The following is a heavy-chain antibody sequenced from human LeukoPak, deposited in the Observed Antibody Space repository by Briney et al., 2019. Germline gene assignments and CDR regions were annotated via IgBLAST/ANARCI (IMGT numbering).Heavy chain of an antibody. CDR1: GGSFSGYY. V-gene: IGHV4-34*01. CDR2: INHSGST. D-gene: IGHD2-21*01. CDR3: ARVSSIVVPEVLWFDP. Sequence: SETLSLTCAVYGGSFSGYYWSWIRQSSGKGLEWIGEINHSGSTNYNPSLRSRVTISLDTSKNQFSLKLNSVTAADTAVYYCARVSSIVVPEVLWFDPWGQGTLVTVSS. J-gene: IGHJ5*02.